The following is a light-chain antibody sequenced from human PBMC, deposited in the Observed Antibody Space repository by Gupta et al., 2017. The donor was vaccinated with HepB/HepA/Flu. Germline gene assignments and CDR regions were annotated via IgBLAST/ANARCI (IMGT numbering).Light chain of an antibody. CDR2: DAF. CDR3: QQRNNWVT. J-gene: IGKJ4*01. CDR1: QSIFNY. Sequence: EIVLTQSPATLSLSPGERATLSCRASQSIFNYLAWYQQKPGQAPRLLIYDAFNRATGVPDRFSGSGAGTDFTLTSSSREPEDSAVYYWQQRNNWVTFGGGTKVEI. V-gene: IGKV3-11*01.